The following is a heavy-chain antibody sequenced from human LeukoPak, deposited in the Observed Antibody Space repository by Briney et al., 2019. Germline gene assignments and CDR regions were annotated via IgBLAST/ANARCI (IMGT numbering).Heavy chain of an antibody. CDR2: IYYSGST. D-gene: IGHD3-22*01. CDR1: GGSISSSSYY. V-gene: IGHV4-39*07. Sequence: SETLSLTCTVSGGSISSSSYYWGWIRQPPGKGLEWIGSIYYSGSTYYNPSLKSRVTISVDTSKNQFSLKLSSVTAADTAVYYCARVNTMIVVVTPYDAFDIWGQGTMVTVSS. J-gene: IGHJ3*02. CDR3: ARVNTMIVVVTPYDAFDI.